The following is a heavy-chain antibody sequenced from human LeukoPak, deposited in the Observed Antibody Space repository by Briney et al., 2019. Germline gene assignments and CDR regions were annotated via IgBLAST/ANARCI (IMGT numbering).Heavy chain of an antibody. CDR1: GFTFSTYA. CDR3: AKISSSAESNFDY. J-gene: IGHJ4*02. D-gene: IGHD6-25*01. CDR2: IWPDGSKK. V-gene: IGHV3-30*02. Sequence: GGSLRLSCAASGFTFSTYAMHWVRRAPGKGLEWVAFIWPDGSKKYYADSVKGRFAISRENSKNTVYLQMNDLRPEDTALYFCAKISSSAESNFDYWGQGTLLTVSS.